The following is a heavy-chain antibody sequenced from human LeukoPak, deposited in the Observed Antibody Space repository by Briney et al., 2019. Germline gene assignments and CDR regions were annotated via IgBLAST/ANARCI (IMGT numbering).Heavy chain of an antibody. Sequence: ASVTVSCKASGGTFSSYAISWVRQAPGQGLEWMGGIIPIFGTANYAQKFQGRVTITADKSTSTAYMELSSLRSEDTAVYYCARWSGSYLRNYYYYYGMDVWGQGTTVTVSS. CDR3: ARWSGSYLRNYYYYYGMDV. V-gene: IGHV1-69*06. CDR2: IIPIFGTA. D-gene: IGHD1-26*01. CDR1: GGTFSSYA. J-gene: IGHJ6*02.